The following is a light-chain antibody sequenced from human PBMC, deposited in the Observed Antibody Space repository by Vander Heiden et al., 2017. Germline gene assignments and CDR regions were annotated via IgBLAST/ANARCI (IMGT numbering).Light chain of an antibody. Sequence: DIVMTQSPDSLAVSLGERATINCKSSQSVLHSSNNKNYLAWYQQKPGQPPKLLIYWASTRESGVPDRFSGSGSGTDFTLAISSPQAEDVAVYYCQQYYTTPHTFGQGTKLEIK. CDR1: QSVLHSSNNKNY. CDR3: QQYYTTPHT. V-gene: IGKV4-1*01. CDR2: WAS. J-gene: IGKJ2*01.